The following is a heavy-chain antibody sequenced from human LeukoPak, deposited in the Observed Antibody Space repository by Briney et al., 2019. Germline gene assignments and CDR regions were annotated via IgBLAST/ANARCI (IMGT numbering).Heavy chain of an antibody. Sequence: GGSLRLSCAASGFTFSTYEMNWVRQAPGKGLEWVSYISSSGSTIYYADSVKGRFTISRDNAKNSLYLQMNSLRAEDTALYYCARVASNYDFDCWGQGTLVTVSS. J-gene: IGHJ4*02. CDR1: GFTFSTYE. D-gene: IGHD4-11*01. CDR2: ISSSGSTI. CDR3: ARVASNYDFDC. V-gene: IGHV3-48*03.